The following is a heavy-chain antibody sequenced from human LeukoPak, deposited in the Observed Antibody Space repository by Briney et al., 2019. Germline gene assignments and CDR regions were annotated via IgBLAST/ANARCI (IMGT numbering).Heavy chain of an antibody. CDR2: ISYEGSDK. CDR1: GFTFSSYG. D-gene: IGHD2-15*01. CDR3: AKDSTHCSGGSCYGGDY. Sequence: GGSLRLSCAASGFTFSSYGIHWVRQAPGKGLEWVSLISYEGSDKYYADSVKGRFTISRDTSKNTLYLQMNSLRAEDTAVYYCAKDSTHCSGGSCYGGDYWGQGTLVTVSS. V-gene: IGHV3-30*18. J-gene: IGHJ4*02.